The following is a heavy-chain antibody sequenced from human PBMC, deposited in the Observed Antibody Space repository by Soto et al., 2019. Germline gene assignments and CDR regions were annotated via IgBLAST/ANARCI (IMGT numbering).Heavy chain of an antibody. D-gene: IGHD3-10*01. CDR3: ARVFGFGGMDV. J-gene: IGHJ6*02. Sequence: SETLSLTCAVSGGSISTSNWWSWVRQPPGKGLEWIGEVYRTGSTNYNPSLESRLTISVDKSKNQFSLKLTSVTAADTAVYYCARVFGFGGMDVWGQGTTVTVSS. CDR2: VYRTGST. CDR1: GGSISTSNW. V-gene: IGHV4-4*02.